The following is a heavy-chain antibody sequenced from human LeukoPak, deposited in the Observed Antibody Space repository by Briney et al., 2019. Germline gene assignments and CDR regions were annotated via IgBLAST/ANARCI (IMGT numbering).Heavy chain of an antibody. CDR1: GGSISSGGYF. V-gene: IGHV4-31*03. CDR3: ARRYGGYEYFDY. J-gene: IGHJ4*02. D-gene: IGHD5-12*01. Sequence: SETLSLTCTVSGGSISSGGYFWNWIRQHPGKGLEWIGNIYHSGSTYHNPSLKSRVTISVDTSKNQFSLKLSSVTAADTAVYYCARRYGGYEYFDYWGQGTLVTVSS. CDR2: IYHSGST.